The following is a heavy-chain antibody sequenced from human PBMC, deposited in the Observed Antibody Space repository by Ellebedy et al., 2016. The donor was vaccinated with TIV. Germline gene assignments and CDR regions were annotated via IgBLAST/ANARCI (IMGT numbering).Heavy chain of an antibody. CDR1: GGSITGSH. CDR2: IYSSGIT. V-gene: IGHV4-59*01. J-gene: IGHJ4*02. Sequence: MPSETLSLTCTVSGGSITGSHWSWIRQPPGKGLEWIEYIYSSGITNYNPSLKSRVTISVDTSKNQFSLKLRSVTAADTAMYYCAKNSYASGQWGQGTLVTVSS. CDR3: AKNSYASGQ. D-gene: IGHD3-16*01.